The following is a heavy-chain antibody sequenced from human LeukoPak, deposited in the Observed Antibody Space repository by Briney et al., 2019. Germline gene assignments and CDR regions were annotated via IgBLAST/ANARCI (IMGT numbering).Heavy chain of an antibody. Sequence: PSETLSLTCTVSGGSISSSSYYWGWIRQPPGKGLEWIGSIYYSGSTYYNPSLKSRVTISVDTPKNQFSLKLSSVTAADTAVYYCARGGRATVTTWGQGTLVTVSS. CDR3: ARGGRATVTT. CDR1: GGSISSSSYY. CDR2: IYYSGST. J-gene: IGHJ5*02. D-gene: IGHD4-17*01. V-gene: IGHV4-39*01.